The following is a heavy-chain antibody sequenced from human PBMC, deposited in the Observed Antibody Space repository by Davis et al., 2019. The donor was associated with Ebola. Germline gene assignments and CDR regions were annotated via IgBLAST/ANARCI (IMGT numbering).Heavy chain of an antibody. CDR1: GFTFSNYA. Sequence: PGGSLRLSCAASGFTFSNYAMSWVRQAPGGGLEWVAGISVTGADIKYADSVRGRFSISRDDSKNTLYLQMDSLRAEDTAVFYCAEGGTNNFLGANWGQGTPVTVSS. J-gene: IGHJ1*01. D-gene: IGHD2-8*01. CDR3: AEGGTNNFLGAN. CDR2: ISVTGADI. V-gene: IGHV3-23*01.